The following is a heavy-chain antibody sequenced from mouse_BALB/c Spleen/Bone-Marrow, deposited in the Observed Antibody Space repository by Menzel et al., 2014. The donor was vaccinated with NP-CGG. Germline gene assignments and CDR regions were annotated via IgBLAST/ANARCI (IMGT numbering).Heavy chain of an antibody. CDR3: TRDPGRGRYFDV. D-gene: IGHD3-3*01. CDR2: ISSGGSYT. V-gene: IGHV5-6-4*01. J-gene: IGHJ1*01. Sequence: EVMLVESGGGLVKPGGSLKLPCAASGFTFSSYTMSWVRQTPEKRLEWVATISSGGSYTYYPDSVKGRFTISRDNAKNTLYLQMSSLKSEDTAMYYCTRDPGRGRYFDVWGAGTTVTVSS. CDR1: GFTFSSYT.